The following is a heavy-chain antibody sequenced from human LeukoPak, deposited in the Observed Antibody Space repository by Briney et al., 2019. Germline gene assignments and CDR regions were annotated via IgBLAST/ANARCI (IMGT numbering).Heavy chain of an antibody. CDR3: AREKGYYDSSGYVSDY. CDR1: GFTFSSYW. D-gene: IGHD3-22*01. V-gene: IGHV3-7*01. Sequence: QSGGSLRLSCAASGFTFSSYWMSWVRQAPGKGLEWVANIKQDGSEKYYVDSVKGRFTISRDNAKNSLYLQMNSLRAEDTAVYYCAREKGYYDSSGYVSDYWGQGTLVTVSS. J-gene: IGHJ4*02. CDR2: IKQDGSEK.